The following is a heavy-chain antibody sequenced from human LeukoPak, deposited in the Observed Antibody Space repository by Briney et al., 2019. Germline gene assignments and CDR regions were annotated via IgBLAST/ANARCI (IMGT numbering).Heavy chain of an antibody. J-gene: IGHJ4*02. CDR1: GGSISSGDYY. V-gene: IGHV4-30-4*01. CDR2: IHYSGFT. Sequence: SETLSLTCTVSGGSISSGDYYWSWIRQAPGRGLEWIGYIHYSGFTDYNPSLKSRVTISEDTPKNQFSLRLTSVTAADTAVYYCARESYGGLPWYDYWGQGTLVTVSS. D-gene: IGHD4-23*01. CDR3: ARESYGGLPWYDY.